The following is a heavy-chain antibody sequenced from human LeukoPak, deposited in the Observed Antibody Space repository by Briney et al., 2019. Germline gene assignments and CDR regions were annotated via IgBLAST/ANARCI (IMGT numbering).Heavy chain of an antibody. J-gene: IGHJ6*02. V-gene: IGHV3-48*04. D-gene: IGHD3-10*01. Sequence: GGSLRLSCAASGFTFSSHSMNWVRQAPGKGLEWVSYIRSSGSTIYYADSVKGRFTLSRDNAKNSLYLQMNSLRAEDTAVYYCARVVTMIRGPPFYYYYGMDVWGQGTTVTVSS. CDR3: ARVVTMIRGPPFYYYYGMDV. CDR1: GFTFSSHS. CDR2: IRSSGSTI.